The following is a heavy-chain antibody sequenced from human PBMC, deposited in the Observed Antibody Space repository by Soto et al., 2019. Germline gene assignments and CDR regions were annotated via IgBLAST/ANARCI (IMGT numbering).Heavy chain of an antibody. CDR1: GGTFSSYE. V-gene: IGHV1-69*06. CDR3: ARVPANCGGDCASY. CDR2: IIPIFGTP. Sequence: SVKVSCKASGGTFSSYEISWVRQAPGQGLEWMGAIIPIFGTPNYAQKFQGRVTITADKSTSTAYMELSTLRSEDTAVYYCARVPANCGGDCASYWGQGTLVTVSS. J-gene: IGHJ4*02. D-gene: IGHD2-21*02.